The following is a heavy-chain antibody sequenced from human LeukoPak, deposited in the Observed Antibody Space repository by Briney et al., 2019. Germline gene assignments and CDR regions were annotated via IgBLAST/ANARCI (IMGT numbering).Heavy chain of an antibody. CDR2: IYSGGST. V-gene: IGHV3-21*01. CDR1: GFTFSSYS. CDR3: ARAGYYDYVWGSPYYFDY. D-gene: IGHD3-16*01. J-gene: IGHJ4*02. Sequence: PGGSLRLSCAASGFTFSSYSMHWVRQAPGKGLEWVSIIYSGGSTSYADSVKGRFTISRDNAKNSLYLQMNSLRAEDTAVYYCARAGYYDYVWGSPYYFDYWGQGTLVTVSS.